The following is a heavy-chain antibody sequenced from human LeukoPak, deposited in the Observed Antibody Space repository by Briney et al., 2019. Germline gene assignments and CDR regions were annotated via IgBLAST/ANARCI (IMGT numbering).Heavy chain of an antibody. V-gene: IGHV3-7*01. D-gene: IGHD3-22*01. Sequence: GGSLRLSCAASGFTFSSYWMSWVRQAPGKGLEWVANIKQDGSEKYYVDSVKGRFAISRDNAKNSLYLQMNSLRAEDTAVYYCARVPTYYYDSSGYYYVSYYYYGMDVWGQGTTVTVSS. CDR2: IKQDGSEK. J-gene: IGHJ6*02. CDR1: GFTFSSYW. CDR3: ARVPTYYYDSSGYYYVSYYYYGMDV.